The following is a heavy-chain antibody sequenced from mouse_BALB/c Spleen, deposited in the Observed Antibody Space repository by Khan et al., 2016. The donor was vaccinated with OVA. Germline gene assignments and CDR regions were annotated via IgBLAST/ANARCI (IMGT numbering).Heavy chain of an antibody. J-gene: IGHJ2*01. CDR2: ISYSGNT. CDR3: SRVYRGDFNY. CDR1: GYSITTDYA. V-gene: IGHV3-2*02. D-gene: IGHD2-14*01. Sequence: EVKLLESGPGLVKPSQSLSLTCTVTGYSITTDYAWNWIRQFPGNKLEWMGFISYSGNTKYNPSLKSRISITRDTSKNQFFLQLKSVTTEDTARXYCSRVYRGDFNYWGQGTTLTVSS.